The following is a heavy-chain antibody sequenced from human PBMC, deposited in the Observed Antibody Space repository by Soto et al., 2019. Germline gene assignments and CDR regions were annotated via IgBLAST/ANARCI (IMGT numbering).Heavy chain of an antibody. CDR3: GRHTETTLFFDY. D-gene: IGHD4-17*01. J-gene: IGHJ4*02. V-gene: IGHV4-59*01. CDR1: VGSFSDYY. Sequence: SETLSLTGTVSVGSFSDYYWSWIRQPPGKGLEWIGQIYHSGSTNYNPSLKSRVTISIDTSKNQFSLKLSSVTAADTAVYYCGRHTETTLFFDYWGQGILVTVSS. CDR2: IYHSGST.